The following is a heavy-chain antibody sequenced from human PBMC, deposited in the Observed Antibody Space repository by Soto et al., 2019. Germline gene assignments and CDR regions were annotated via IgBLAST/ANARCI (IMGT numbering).Heavy chain of an antibody. CDR1: GFAFSNAW. V-gene: IGHV3-15*07. Sequence: EVQLVESVGGLVKPGGSLRLSCAASGFAFSNAWINWVRQAPGKGLEWVGRIKSKPHGETPDFSALVRGRFAITRDDSRNMVYMQMNMLNPEDTAVYYCTTDSYATTIVVRFDYGGHGTPVTVSS. CDR2: IKSKPHGETP. D-gene: IGHD3-22*01. J-gene: IGHJ4*01. CDR3: TTDSYATTIVVRFDY.